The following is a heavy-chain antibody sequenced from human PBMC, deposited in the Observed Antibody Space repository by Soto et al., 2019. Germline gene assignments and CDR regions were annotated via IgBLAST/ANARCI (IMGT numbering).Heavy chain of an antibody. Sequence: SETLSLTCTVSGGSISSYYWSWIRQPAGKGLEWIGRIYTSGSTNYNPSLKSRVTMSVDTSKNQFSLKLSSVTAADTAVYYCARDRVYDSSGYYYPDAFDIWGRGTMVTVSS. CDR3: ARDRVYDSSGYYYPDAFDI. J-gene: IGHJ3*02. D-gene: IGHD3-22*01. V-gene: IGHV4-4*07. CDR2: IYTSGST. CDR1: GGSISSYY.